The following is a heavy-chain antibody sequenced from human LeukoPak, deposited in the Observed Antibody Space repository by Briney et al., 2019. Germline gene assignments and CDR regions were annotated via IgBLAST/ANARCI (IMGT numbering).Heavy chain of an antibody. V-gene: IGHV5-51*01. J-gene: IGHJ4*02. CDR3: ARRRDSSGYYPYYFDY. D-gene: IGHD3-22*01. Sequence: GASLKISCKGSGYSFTSYWIDWVRQMPGKGLECMGIIYPGDSDTRYGPSFQGQVTISADKSISTAYLQWSSLKASDTAMYYCARRRDSSGYYPYYFDYWGQGTLVTVSS. CDR1: GYSFTSYW. CDR2: IYPGDSDT.